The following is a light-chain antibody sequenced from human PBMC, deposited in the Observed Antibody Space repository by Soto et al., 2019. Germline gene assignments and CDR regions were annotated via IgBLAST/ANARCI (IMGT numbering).Light chain of an antibody. CDR2: GAS. CDR3: QQYGSSPYT. J-gene: IGKJ2*01. CDR1: QSVSSSY. Sequence: EIVLTQSPGTLSLSPGERATLSCRASQSVSSSYLAWYQQKPGQAPRLLIYGASSRATGIPDRFSGSGSGTDFTITISRLEPEAFAVYYCQQYGSSPYTFGQGTKLEIK. V-gene: IGKV3-20*01.